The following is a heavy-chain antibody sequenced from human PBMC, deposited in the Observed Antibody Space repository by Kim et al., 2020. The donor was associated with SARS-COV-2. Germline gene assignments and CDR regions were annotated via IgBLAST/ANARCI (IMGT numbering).Heavy chain of an antibody. CDR1: GFTFSSYA. D-gene: IGHD3-22*01. V-gene: IGHV3-23*03. CDR3: AKTGSSSAYYPGY. J-gene: IGHJ4*02. Sequence: GGALRLSCAASGFTFSSYAMTCVRQAPGKGLEWVSLIFGGGSSTYYADSVKGRFTISRDNSKNTLYLQMNSLRAEDTAGYYCAKTGSSSAYYPGYWGQGT. CDR2: IFGGGSST.